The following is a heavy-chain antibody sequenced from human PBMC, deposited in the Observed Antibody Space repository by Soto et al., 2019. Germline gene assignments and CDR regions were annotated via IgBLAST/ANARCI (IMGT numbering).Heavy chain of an antibody. CDR3: ARVWSGCSGGSCYSNYYYYYMDV. CDR1: GFTVSSNY. CDR2: IYSGGST. Sequence: EVQLVESGGGLVQPGGSLRLSCAASGFTVSSNYMSWVRQAPGKGLEWVSVIYSGGSTYYADSVKGRFTISRHNSKNTLYHQMNSLRAEDTAVDYCARVWSGCSGGSCYSNYYYYYMDVWGKGTTVTVSS. V-gene: IGHV3-53*04. J-gene: IGHJ6*03. D-gene: IGHD2-15*01.